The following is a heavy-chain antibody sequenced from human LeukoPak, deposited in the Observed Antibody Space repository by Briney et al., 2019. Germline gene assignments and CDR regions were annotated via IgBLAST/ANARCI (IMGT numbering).Heavy chain of an antibody. Sequence: GGSLRLSCAASGLTSSDYYMSWIRQAPGKGLEWVSYISSSGSTTHYADSVKGRFTIPRDYAKNSLYLQMNSLRAEDTAVYYCARDSPDYSIGYYYYGMDVWGQGTTVTVSS. CDR3: ARDSPDYSIGYYYYGMDV. V-gene: IGHV3-11*01. CDR2: ISSSGSTT. CDR1: GLTSSDYY. J-gene: IGHJ6*02. D-gene: IGHD4-11*01.